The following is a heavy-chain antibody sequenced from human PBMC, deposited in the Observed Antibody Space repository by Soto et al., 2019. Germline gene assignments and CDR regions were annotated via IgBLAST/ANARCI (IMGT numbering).Heavy chain of an antibody. D-gene: IGHD1-26*01. CDR1: GYSFTSYW. Sequence: PGESLKISCKGSGYSFTSYWIGWVRHMPGKGLEWMGIIYPGDSDTRYSPSFQGQVTISADKSISTAYLQWSSLKASDTAMYYCARGSGSYSDYYYYGMDVWGQGTTVTVSS. V-gene: IGHV5-51*01. J-gene: IGHJ6*02. CDR2: IYPGDSDT. CDR3: ARGSGSYSDYYYYGMDV.